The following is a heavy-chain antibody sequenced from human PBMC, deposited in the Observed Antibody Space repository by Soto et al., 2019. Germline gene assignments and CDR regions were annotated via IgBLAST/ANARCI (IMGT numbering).Heavy chain of an antibody. J-gene: IGHJ3*02. V-gene: IGHV3-23*01. Sequence: GGSLRLCCAASGFTFSSYAMSWVRQAPGKGLEWVSAISGSGGSTYYADSVRGRFTISRDNSKNTLYLQMNSLRAEDTAVYYCAKDYGALDAFDIWGQGTMVTVSS. CDR1: GFTFSSYA. CDR3: AKDYGALDAFDI. CDR2: ISGSGGST. D-gene: IGHD4-17*01.